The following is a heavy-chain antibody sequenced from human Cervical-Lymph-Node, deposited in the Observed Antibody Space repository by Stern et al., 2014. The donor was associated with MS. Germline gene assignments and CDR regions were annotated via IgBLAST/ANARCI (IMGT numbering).Heavy chain of an antibody. J-gene: IGHJ5*02. CDR3: ARDRARWLQLWFDP. Sequence: VQLLESGGGVVQPGRSLRLSCAASGFTFSSYGMHWVRQAPGKGLERVAVIWYDGSNKYYADPVKGRFTISRDNSKNTLYLQMNSLRAEDTAVYYCARDRARWLQLWFDPWGQGTLVTVSS. D-gene: IGHD5-24*01. CDR1: GFTFSSYG. CDR2: IWYDGSNK. V-gene: IGHV3-33*01.